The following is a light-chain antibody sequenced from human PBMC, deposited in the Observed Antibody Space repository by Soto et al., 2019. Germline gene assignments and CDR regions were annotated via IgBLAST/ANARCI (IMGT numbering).Light chain of an antibody. CDR3: QQYGTSPIT. CDR2: GAS. J-gene: IGKJ5*01. V-gene: IGKV3-20*01. Sequence: ENVLTQSPGTLSLSPGERATLSCRASQTVSSYLTWYRQRPGQAPRLLIYGASKRATGIPGRFSGSGSGTDFTLTISRLEPEDFALYYCQQYGTSPITFGQGTRLEIK. CDR1: QTVSSY.